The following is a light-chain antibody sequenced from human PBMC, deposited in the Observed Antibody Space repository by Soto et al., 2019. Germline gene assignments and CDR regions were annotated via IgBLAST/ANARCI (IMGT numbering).Light chain of an antibody. CDR2: GVS. Sequence: EIVLTQSPATLSVSPGERVTLSCRASQSVDINLAWYQQKPGQTPRLLIYGVSTRATNVPDRFSGGGSGTDFTLTISNMQSEDFAIYYCQQYQSLWTFGQGTEVDIK. CDR1: QSVDIN. CDR3: QQYQSLWT. V-gene: IGKV3-15*01. J-gene: IGKJ1*01.